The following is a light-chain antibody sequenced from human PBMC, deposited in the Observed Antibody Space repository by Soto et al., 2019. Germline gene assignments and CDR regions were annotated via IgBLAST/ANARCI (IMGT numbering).Light chain of an antibody. J-gene: IGKJ2*01. CDR2: DAS. CDR1: QSISSW. Sequence: DIQMTQSPSTLSASVGDRVTITCRASQSISSWLAWYQQKPGRAPNLLIYDASRLESGVPSRFSGSGSGTEFTLIISSLEPDDFATNYCQQYNSYSYTFGQGTKLEIK. CDR3: QQYNSYSYT. V-gene: IGKV1-5*01.